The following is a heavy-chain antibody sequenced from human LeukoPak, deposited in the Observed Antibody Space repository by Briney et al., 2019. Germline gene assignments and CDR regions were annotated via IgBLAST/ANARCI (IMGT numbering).Heavy chain of an antibody. J-gene: IGHJ5*02. CDR3: ARDRGIQLWPPNNWFDP. Sequence: VSVKVSCKASGYTFTSYGISWVRQAPGQGLEWMGWISAYNGNTNYAQKLQGRVTMTTDTSTSTAYMELRSLRSDDTAVYYCARDRGIQLWPPNNWFDPWGQGTLVTVSS. CDR2: ISAYNGNT. CDR1: GYTFTSYG. V-gene: IGHV1-18*01. D-gene: IGHD5-18*01.